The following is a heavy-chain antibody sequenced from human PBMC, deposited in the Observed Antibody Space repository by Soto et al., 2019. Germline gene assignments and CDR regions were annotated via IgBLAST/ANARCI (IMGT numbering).Heavy chain of an antibody. J-gene: IGHJ3*02. V-gene: IGHV6-1*01. CDR1: WASFASNSAA. D-gene: IGHD3-3*01. Sequence: TLSLTCFISWASFASNSAAWNWIKQSPSRGLEWLGRTYYRSKWYNDYAVSVKSRITINPDTSKNQFSLQLNSVTPEDTAVYYCARDFGPEYAFDIWGQGTMVTVSS. CDR3: ARDFGPEYAFDI. CDR2: TYYRSKWYN.